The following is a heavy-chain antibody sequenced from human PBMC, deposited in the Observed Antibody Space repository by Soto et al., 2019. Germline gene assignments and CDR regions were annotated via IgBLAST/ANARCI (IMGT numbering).Heavy chain of an antibody. V-gene: IGHV1-8*01. D-gene: IGHD2-2*01. CDR3: ARAYKVVVPAAIGY. Sequence: ASVKVSCKASGYTFTSYDINWVRQATGQGLEWMGWMNPNSGNTGYAQKFQGRVTMTRNTSISTAYMELSSLRSEDTAVYYCARAYKVVVPAAIGYWGQGTLVTVSS. J-gene: IGHJ4*02. CDR1: GYTFTSYD. CDR2: MNPNSGNT.